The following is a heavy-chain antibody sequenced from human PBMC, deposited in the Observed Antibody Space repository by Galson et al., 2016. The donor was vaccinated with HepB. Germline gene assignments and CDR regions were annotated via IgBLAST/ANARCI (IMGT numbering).Heavy chain of an antibody. CDR1: GDTFRSHT. D-gene: IGHD1-14*01. CDR2: IIPIFGPG. Sequence: SVKVSCKASGDTFRSHTIIWVRQAPGQGLEWMGGIIPIFGPGDYAQKFQDRVAITADESTRTVYMELSSLRSEDTAVYYCARGITGDLGPRKDALDIWGQGTMVTVSS. CDR3: ARGITGDLGPRKDALDI. V-gene: IGHV1-69*13. J-gene: IGHJ3*02.